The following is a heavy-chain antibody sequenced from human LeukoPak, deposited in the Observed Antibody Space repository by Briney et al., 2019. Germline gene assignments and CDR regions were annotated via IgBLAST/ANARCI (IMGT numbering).Heavy chain of an antibody. V-gene: IGHV4-34*01. CDR3: ARSPPGEWLRFRSPGGFDP. Sequence: PSETLSLTCAVYGGSFSGYYWSSIRQPPGKGLEWIGEINHSGSTNYNPSLKSRVTISVDTSKNQFSLKLSSVTAADTAVYYCARSPPGEWLRFRSPGGFDPWGQGTLVTVSS. J-gene: IGHJ5*02. CDR2: INHSGST. CDR1: GGSFSGYY. D-gene: IGHD5-12*01.